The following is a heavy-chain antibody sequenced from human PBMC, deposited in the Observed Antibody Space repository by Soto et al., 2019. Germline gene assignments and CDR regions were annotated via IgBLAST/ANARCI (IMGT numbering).Heavy chain of an antibody. Sequence: EVQLLESGGGLVQPGGSLRLSCTASGFTFSSYGMNWVRQAPGKGLEWVSATGDGGTYYADSVRGRFTISRDDSKNTLFLQMNPLTGEETAVYYCASGSSGWGVDSWGQGTLVTVSS. CDR2: TGDGGT. CDR3: ASGSSGWGVDS. D-gene: IGHD6-19*01. J-gene: IGHJ4*02. V-gene: IGHV3-23*01. CDR1: GFTFSSYG.